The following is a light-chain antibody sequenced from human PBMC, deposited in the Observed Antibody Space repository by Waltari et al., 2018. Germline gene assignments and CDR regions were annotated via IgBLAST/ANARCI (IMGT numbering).Light chain of an antibody. CDR3: QQFDASVLT. V-gene: IGKV3-20*01. Sequence: EIVLTQSPDTLSLSLGQTATLSCRASQTVASDNLAWFQHQRGQAPRLLIYAASSRASGVPDRFRGSASGTDFTLTISRLEPEDFAVYYCQQFDASVLTFGGGTKVEMK. CDR2: AAS. CDR1: QTVASDN. J-gene: IGKJ4*01.